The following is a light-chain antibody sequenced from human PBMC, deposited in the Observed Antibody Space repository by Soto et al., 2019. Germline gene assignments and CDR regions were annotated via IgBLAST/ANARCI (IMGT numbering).Light chain of an antibody. Sequence: QSALTQPRSVSGSPGQSVTIPCTGTSSDVGGYNSVSWYQQYPGKAPKLMIYDVSKRPSGVPDRFSGSKSGNAASLTISGLQAEDEADYYCCSYAGTYTWVFGGGTKLTVL. J-gene: IGLJ3*02. CDR1: SSDVGGYNS. V-gene: IGLV2-11*01. CDR3: CSYAGTYTWV. CDR2: DVS.